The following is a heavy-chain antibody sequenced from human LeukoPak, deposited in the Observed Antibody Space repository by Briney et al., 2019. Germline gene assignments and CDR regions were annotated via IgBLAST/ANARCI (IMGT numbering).Heavy chain of an antibody. J-gene: IGHJ4*02. CDR1: GFTFSAYA. D-gene: IGHD1-1*01. V-gene: IGHV3-64D*09. Sequence: GGSLRLSCSASGFTFSAYAMYWVRQAPGKGLEYVSGISSNGGSSFYADSVKGRFTISRDNSKNTLCLQMSSLRAEDTAVYYCVKITSVTGGDCWGQGTRLAVSS. CDR2: ISSNGGSS. CDR3: VKITSVTGGDC.